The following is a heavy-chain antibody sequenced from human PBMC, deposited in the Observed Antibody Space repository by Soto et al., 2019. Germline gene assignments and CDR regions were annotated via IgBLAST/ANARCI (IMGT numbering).Heavy chain of an antibody. CDR3: AKGQGLVVVAANAFDI. CDR2: ISGSGGST. CDR1: GFTFSSYA. D-gene: IGHD2-15*01. Sequence: GGSLRLSCAASGFTFSSYAMSWVRQAPGKGLEWVSAISGSGGSTYYADSVKGRFTISRDNSKNTLYLQMNSLRAEDTAVYYCAKGQGLVVVAANAFDIWGQGTMVTVSS. V-gene: IGHV3-23*01. J-gene: IGHJ3*02.